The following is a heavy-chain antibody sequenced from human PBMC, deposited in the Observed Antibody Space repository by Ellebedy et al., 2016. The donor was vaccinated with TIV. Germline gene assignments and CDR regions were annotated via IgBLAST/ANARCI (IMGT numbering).Heavy chain of an antibody. D-gene: IGHD2-2*01. CDR2: INSDGTIT. J-gene: IGHJ4*02. CDR1: GFMFSTYW. Sequence: GESLKISCAASGFMFSTYWMHWVRQSPGKGLVWVARINSDGTITTNADSVRGRFTISRDDAKNMLYLQMNSLRVEDTAMYYCTRGMGTSWGQGTLVTFSS. V-gene: IGHV3-74*01. CDR3: TRGMGTS.